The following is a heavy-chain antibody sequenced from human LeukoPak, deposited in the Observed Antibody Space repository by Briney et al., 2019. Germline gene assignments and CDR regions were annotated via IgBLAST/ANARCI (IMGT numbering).Heavy chain of an antibody. Sequence: PSETLSLTCAVYGGSFSGYYRTWIRQTPEKGLEWIGEMNPSGGTNYNPSLKSRVTISVDTSKNQFSLELSSVTAADTAVYYCARGRQDVTMIVVVMTAVSYYLDVWGKGTTVTVS. J-gene: IGHJ6*03. D-gene: IGHD3-22*01. CDR1: GGSFSGYY. CDR3: ARGRQDVTMIVVVMTAVSYYLDV. V-gene: IGHV4-34*01. CDR2: MNPSGGT.